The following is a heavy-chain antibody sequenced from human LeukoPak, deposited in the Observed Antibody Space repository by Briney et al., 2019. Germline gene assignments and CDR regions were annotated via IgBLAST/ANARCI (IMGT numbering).Heavy chain of an antibody. D-gene: IGHD4-17*01. CDR1: GFTFSSYS. J-gene: IGHJ4*02. V-gene: IGHV3-48*04. CDR3: ASGPDYGDYYFDY. CDR2: ISSSSSTI. Sequence: WGSLRLSCAASGFTFSSYSMNWVRQAPGKGLEWVSYISSSSSTIYYADSVKGRFTISRDNAKNSLYLQMNSLRAEDTAVYYCASGPDYGDYYFDYWGQGTLVTVSS.